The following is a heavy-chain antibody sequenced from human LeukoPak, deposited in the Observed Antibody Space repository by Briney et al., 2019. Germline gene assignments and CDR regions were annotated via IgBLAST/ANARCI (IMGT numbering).Heavy chain of an antibody. J-gene: IGHJ3*02. V-gene: IGHV3-23*01. CDR2: ISGSGGST. Sequence: GGSLRLSCAASGFTFSSYAMSWVRQAPGKGLEWVSAISGSGGSTYYADSVKGRFTISRDNSKNTLYLQMNSLRAEDTAVYYCAKEVCDGDCYSGAFDIWGQGTMVTVSS. CDR3: AKEVCDGDCYSGAFDI. CDR1: GFTFSSYA. D-gene: IGHD2-21*02.